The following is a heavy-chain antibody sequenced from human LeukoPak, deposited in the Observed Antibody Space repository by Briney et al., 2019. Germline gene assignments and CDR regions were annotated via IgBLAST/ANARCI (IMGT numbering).Heavy chain of an antibody. CDR2: MYYSGSA. CDR3: ASSHPLGSNNDYYTPFDY. V-gene: IGHV4-59*01. CDR1: GGSISNYY. J-gene: IGHJ4*02. Sequence: SETLSLTCTVSGGSISNYYWSWIRQPPGKGLEWIGYMYYSGSANYNPSLKSRVTISVDTSKNQFSLKLSSVTAADTAVYYCASSHPLGSNNDYYTPFDYWGQGTLVTVSS. D-gene: IGHD3-3*01.